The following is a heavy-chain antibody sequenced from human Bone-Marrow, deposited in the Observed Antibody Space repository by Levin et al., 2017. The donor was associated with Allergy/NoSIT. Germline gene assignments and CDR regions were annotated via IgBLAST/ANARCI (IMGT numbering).Heavy chain of an antibody. Sequence: PSETLSLTCAVSGGSLNENNWSWIRQPPGKGLEWIGEISHGGFAEYNPSLRRRITISQDTSRNQFSLRLTSVTAADTAIYYCARDGSYWHNFYFNLWGRGTLVSVSS. CDR1: GGSLNENN. V-gene: IGHV4-34*01. CDR3: ARDGSYWHNFYFNL. CDR2: ISHGGFA. J-gene: IGHJ2*01. D-gene: IGHD3-10*01.